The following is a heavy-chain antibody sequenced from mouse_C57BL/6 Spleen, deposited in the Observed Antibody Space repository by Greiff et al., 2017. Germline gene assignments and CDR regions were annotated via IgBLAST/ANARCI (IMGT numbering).Heavy chain of an antibody. CDR1: GFTFTDYY. D-gene: IGHD1-1*01. J-gene: IGHJ2*01. CDR3: ARAASSFDY. Sequence: EVMLVESGGGLVQPGGSLSLSCAASGFTFTDYYMSWVRQPPGKALEWLGFIRNKANGYTTEYSGSVKGRFTISRDNSQSILYLQMNALRAEDSATYYCARAASSFDYWGQGTTLTVSS. CDR2: IRNKANGYTT. V-gene: IGHV7-3*01.